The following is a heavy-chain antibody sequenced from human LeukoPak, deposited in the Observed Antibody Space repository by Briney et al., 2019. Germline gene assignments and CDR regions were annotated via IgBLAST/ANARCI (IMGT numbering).Heavy chain of an antibody. CDR1: GFTFSSYA. J-gene: IGHJ4*01. CDR2: ISGSGGTT. D-gene: IGHD6-6*01. CDR3: AKTLYSTSSGGADY. V-gene: IGHV3-23*01. Sequence: GGSLRLSCAASGFTFSSYAMSWVRQAPGKGLEWVSAISGSGGTTHYADSVKDAFIISRDNSKNTLYLQMSSLRAEDTAVYYCAKTLYSTSSGGADYWGQGTLVTVSS.